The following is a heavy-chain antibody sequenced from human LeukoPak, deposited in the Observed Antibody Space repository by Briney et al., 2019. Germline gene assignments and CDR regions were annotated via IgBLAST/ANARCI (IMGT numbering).Heavy chain of an antibody. J-gene: IGHJ4*02. D-gene: IGHD1-26*01. CDR1: GFTFSSYS. Sequence: GGSLRLSCAASGFTFSSYSMNWVRQAPGKGLEWVSSISSSSSYIYYADSVKGRFTISRDNSKNTLYLQMNSLRAEDTAVYYCAIIRCRFTGSDYWGRGTLVTVSS. V-gene: IGHV3-21*01. CDR2: ISSSSSYI. CDR3: AIIRCRFTGSDY.